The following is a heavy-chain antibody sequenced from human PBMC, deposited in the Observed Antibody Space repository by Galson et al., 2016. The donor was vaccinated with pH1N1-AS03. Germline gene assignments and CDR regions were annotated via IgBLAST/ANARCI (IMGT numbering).Heavy chain of an antibody. V-gene: IGHV3-21*06. CDR1: GITFSSSS. CDR2: ISSGGNAI. D-gene: IGHD3-10*01. CDR3: ARASYFGSGSRAFDY. J-gene: IGHJ4*02. Sequence: SLRLSCAVSGITFSSSSMNWVRQAPGKGLEWVASISSGGNAIYYADKLKGRFAVSRDNANNLLFLQMNSLRAEDMAVYYCARASYFGSGSRAFDYWGQGTLVTVSS.